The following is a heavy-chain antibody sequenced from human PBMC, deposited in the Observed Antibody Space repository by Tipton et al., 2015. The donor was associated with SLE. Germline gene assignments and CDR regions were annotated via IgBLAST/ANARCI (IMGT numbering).Heavy chain of an antibody. CDR1: GGSISSYY. J-gene: IGHJ4*02. D-gene: IGHD2-15*01. V-gene: IGHV4-4*07. Sequence: TLSLTCTVSGGSISSYYWSWIRQPAGKGLEWIGRIYTSGSTNYNPSLKSRVTMSVDTSKNQFSLKLSSVTAADTAVYYCARESDDGGSRTYDYWGQGTLVPVSS. CDR3: ARESDDGGSRTYDY. CDR2: IYTSGST.